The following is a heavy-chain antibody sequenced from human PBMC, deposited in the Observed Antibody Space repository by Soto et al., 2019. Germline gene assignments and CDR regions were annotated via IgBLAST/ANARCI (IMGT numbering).Heavy chain of an antibody. CDR2: ISGSGGIT. V-gene: IGHV3-23*01. J-gene: IGHJ5*02. Sequence: EVQLLESGGGLLQPGGSLRLSCAASGFIFSNYAMSWVRQAPGKGLEWVSVISGSGGITYYADSVKGRFTISRDNSKNTLYLQMNSLRADDTAVYYSARTTSLNMRVRWFDPWGQGTLVTVSS. CDR3: ARTTSLNMRVRWFDP. CDR1: GFIFSNYA.